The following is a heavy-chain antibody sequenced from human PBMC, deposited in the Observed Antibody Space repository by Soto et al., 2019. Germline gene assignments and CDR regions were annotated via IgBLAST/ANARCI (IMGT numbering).Heavy chain of an antibody. CDR2: INPNSGGT. Sequence: ASVKVSCKASGYTFTGYYMHWVRQAPGQGLEWMGWINPNSGGTNYAQKFQGWVTMTRDTSISTAYMELSRLRSDDTAVYYCARSRVDIVATIRAAFDIWGQGTMVTVSS. D-gene: IGHD5-12*01. CDR3: ARSRVDIVATIRAAFDI. V-gene: IGHV1-2*04. CDR1: GYTFTGYY. J-gene: IGHJ3*02.